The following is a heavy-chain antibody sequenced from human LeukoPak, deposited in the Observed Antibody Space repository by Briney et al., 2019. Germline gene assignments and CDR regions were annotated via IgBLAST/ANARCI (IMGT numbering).Heavy chain of an antibody. D-gene: IGHD3-22*01. CDR2: VWFDGSKK. J-gene: IGHJ4*02. Sequence: PGRSLRLSCAASGFPFSTYDMHWVRQAPGKGLEWVAVVWFDGSKKYSADSVKGRITISRDDSKDTLYLQMNSLRAEDTAVYYCARGVDYYDSSGTIDYWGQGTLVTVSS. CDR1: GFPFSTYD. V-gene: IGHV3-33*08. CDR3: ARGVDYYDSSGTIDY.